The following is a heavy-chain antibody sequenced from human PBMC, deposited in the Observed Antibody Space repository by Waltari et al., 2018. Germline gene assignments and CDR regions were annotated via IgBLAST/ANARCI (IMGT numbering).Heavy chain of an antibody. D-gene: IGHD3-16*01. Sequence: DVQLVESGGRLVQPGGSLSLACAASGFTVSTYYINWVRQSPGKVLEWVSVIYTGGSAYHADSVKGRFTISRDNAKNTLFLEMNGLRVEDTAVYYCVRDLAGVGGQWGQGTLVTVSA. J-gene: IGHJ4*02. V-gene: IGHV3-66*01. CDR1: GFTVSTYY. CDR3: VRDLAGVGGQ. CDR2: IYTGGSA.